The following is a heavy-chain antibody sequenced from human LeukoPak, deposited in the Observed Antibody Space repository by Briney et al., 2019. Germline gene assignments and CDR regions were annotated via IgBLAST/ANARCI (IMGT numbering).Heavy chain of an antibody. CDR3: ARGRPPANWYFDL. Sequence: GGSLRLSCAASGFTFSSYAMSWVRQAPGQGLEWVSGISGSGVSTYYADSVKGRFTISRDNSKNTLHLQMNSLRAEDTAVYYCARGRPPANWYFDLWGRGTLVTVAS. J-gene: IGHJ2*01. D-gene: IGHD6-6*01. CDR2: ISGSGVST. V-gene: IGHV3-23*01. CDR1: GFTFSSYA.